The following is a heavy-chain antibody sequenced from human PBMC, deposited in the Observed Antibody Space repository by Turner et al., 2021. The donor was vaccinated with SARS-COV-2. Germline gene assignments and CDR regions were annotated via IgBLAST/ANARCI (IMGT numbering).Heavy chain of an antibody. J-gene: IGHJ4*02. D-gene: IGHD4-4*01. Sequence: QVELVESGGGVVQPGRSLRLSCAASDFIFSDFSMHWVRQAPGKGLEWVSAIAPAGKKAYYADSVNGRFTISRDNSKNTVYLQMNSLRAEDTAVYYCAKQQGLYSNLMYYFDYWGQGTLVTVSS. V-gene: IGHV3-30-3*02. CDR3: AKQQGLYSNLMYYFDY. CDR2: IAPAGKKA. CDR1: DFIFSDFS.